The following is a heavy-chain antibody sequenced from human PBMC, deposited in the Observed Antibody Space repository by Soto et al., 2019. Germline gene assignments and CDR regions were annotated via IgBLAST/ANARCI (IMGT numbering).Heavy chain of an antibody. CDR3: ARGHGGNSNCFDP. CDR2: IYHSGST. V-gene: IGHV4-38-2*01. CDR1: GYSISSGYY. J-gene: IGHJ5*02. D-gene: IGHD2-21*02. Sequence: PSETLSLTCAVSGYSISSGYYWGWIRQPPGKGLEWIGSIYHSGSTYYNPSLKSRVTISVDTSKNQFSLKLSSVTAADTAVYYCARGHGGNSNCFDPWGQGTLVPVSS.